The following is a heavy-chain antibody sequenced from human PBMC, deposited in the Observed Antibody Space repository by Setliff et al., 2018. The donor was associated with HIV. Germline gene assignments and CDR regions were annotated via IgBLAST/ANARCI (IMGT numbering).Heavy chain of an antibody. J-gene: IGHJ1*01. CDR2: IKSDGSST. Sequence: PGGSLRLSCAASGFTFSSYWMHWVRQAPGKGLVWVSRIKSDGSSTSYADSVKGRFTISRDNAKNTLYLQMNSLRAEDTAVYYCAKDDYFQHWGQGTQVTVS. V-gene: IGHV3-74*01. CDR1: GFTFSSYW. CDR3: AKDDYFQH.